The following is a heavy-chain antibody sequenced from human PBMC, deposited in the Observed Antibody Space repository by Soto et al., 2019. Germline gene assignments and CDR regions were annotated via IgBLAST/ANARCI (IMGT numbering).Heavy chain of an antibody. J-gene: IGHJ4*02. CDR2: IYFSGST. D-gene: IGHD2-21*02. CDR3: ATGDAWGVLLAY. Sequence: SETLWISCTFCSASVNIVGYYWSWIRQLPGKGLEWIGYIYFSGSTYYNPSLESRVTISLDTSQNQFSLKLSSVSAADTAVYYCATGDAWGVLLAYWGKGTLVTVSS. CDR1: SASVNIVGYY. V-gene: IGHV4-31*03.